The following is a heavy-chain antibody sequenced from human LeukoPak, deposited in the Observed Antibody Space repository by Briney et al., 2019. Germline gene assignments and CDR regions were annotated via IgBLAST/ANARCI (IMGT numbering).Heavy chain of an antibody. CDR1: GYSFTNYW. CDR2: IYPGDSDT. D-gene: IGHD3-22*01. CDR3: ARRSYNYDSSGYYAWYFDH. V-gene: IGHV5-51*01. J-gene: IGHJ4*02. Sequence: GESLKISCKGSGYSFTNYWIGWVRQMPGKGLEWMGIIYPGDSDTRYSPSFEGQVTISADKFISTAYLQWSSLKASDTAMYYCARRSYNYDSSGYYAWYFDHWGQGTLVTVSS.